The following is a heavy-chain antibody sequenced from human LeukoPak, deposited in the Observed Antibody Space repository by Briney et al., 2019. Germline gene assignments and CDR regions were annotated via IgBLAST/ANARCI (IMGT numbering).Heavy chain of an antibody. CDR1: GYTFTSYY. CDR2: INPSGGST. CDR3: ARAGYWAASGYATI. V-gene: IGHV1-46*03. J-gene: IGHJ4*02. Sequence: ASVKVSCKASGYTFTSYYMHWVRQAPGQGLEWMGIINPSGGSTTYAQKFQGRVTMTRDTSTSTVYMALSSLTPEDTAVYYCARAGYWAASGYATIWGQGTLFTVSS. D-gene: IGHD6-13*01.